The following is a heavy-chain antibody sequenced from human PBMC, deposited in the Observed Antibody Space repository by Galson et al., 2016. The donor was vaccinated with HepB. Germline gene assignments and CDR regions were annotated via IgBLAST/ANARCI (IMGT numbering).Heavy chain of an antibody. J-gene: IGHJ4*02. D-gene: IGHD3-9*01. CDR3: ARDRKAVDWLLYNGHFDA. CDR2: INPSSGST. V-gene: IGHV1-46*01. Sequence: SVKVSCKASGYTFSNYYMHWVRQAPGQGLEWMGIINPSSGSTTYAQKFQGRVTKTRDTYASTVYMDLSSLRSEDTAVYYCARDRKAVDWLLYNGHFDAWGQGTLVTVSS. CDR1: GYTFSNYY.